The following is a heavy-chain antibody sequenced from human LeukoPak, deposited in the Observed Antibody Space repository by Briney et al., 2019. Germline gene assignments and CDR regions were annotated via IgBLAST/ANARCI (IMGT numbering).Heavy chain of an antibody. J-gene: IGHJ6*01. CDR3: AKMKGHPLPKYYMDV. CDR2: ISGSGDNT. Sequence: HTGGSLRLSCGASGFVFGNFALSWVRRAPGKGLEWVSGISGSGDNTLYADSVKGRFTISRDNSKNTLYLEMNSLRAEDTAIYYCAKMKGHPLPKYYMDVWGQGTTVTVSS. V-gene: IGHV3-23*01. CDR1: GFVFGNFA. D-gene: IGHD1-26*01.